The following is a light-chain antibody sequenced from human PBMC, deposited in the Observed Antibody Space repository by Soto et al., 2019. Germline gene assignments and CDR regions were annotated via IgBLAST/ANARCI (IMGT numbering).Light chain of an antibody. CDR1: QGISSY. CDR2: AAS. V-gene: IGKV1-8*01. CDR3: QQYYTTRYT. Sequence: AIRMTQSPSSFSASTGDRVTITCRASQGISSYLAWYQQKPGKAPKLLIYAASTLQSGVPSRFSGSGSGTDFTLTISCLQSEDFATYYCQQYYTTRYTFGQGTKLEIK. J-gene: IGKJ2*01.